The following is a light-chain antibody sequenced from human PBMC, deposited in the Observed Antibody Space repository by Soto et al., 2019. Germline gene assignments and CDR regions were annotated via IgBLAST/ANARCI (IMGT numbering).Light chain of an antibody. CDR1: QSISTY. V-gene: IGKV1-5*03. J-gene: IGKJ5*01. Sequence: IQMTQSPSTLSTSVGDLVTVPCLASQSISTYLAWYQQKLGKAPKLLIYKASSLESGVPSRFSGSGSGTDFTLTISSLQPEDFATYYCQQSYSTFITFGQGTRLEI. CDR3: QQSYSTFIT. CDR2: KAS.